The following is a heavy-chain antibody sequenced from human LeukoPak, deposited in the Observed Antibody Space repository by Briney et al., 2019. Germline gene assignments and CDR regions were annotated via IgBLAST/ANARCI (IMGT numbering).Heavy chain of an antibody. CDR3: VRDMGYYDKV. CDR2: INTDGNTR. V-gene: IGHV3-74*01. CDR1: GFTFSTSW. J-gene: IGHJ4*02. D-gene: IGHD3-22*01. Sequence: PGGSLRLSCATSGFTFSTSWMHWVRQAPGKGLVWVSRINTDGNTRNYADSVKGRFTISRDKAKNTLYLQMNSLRAEDTAVYYCVRDMGYYDKVWGQGTLVTVSS.